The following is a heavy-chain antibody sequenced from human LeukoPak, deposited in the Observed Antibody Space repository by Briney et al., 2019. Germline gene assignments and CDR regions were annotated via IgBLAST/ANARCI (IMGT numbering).Heavy chain of an antibody. V-gene: IGHV1-2*02. J-gene: IGHJ5*02. CDR1: GYTFTGYY. CDR3: ARHILYYYGSGSYSQFDP. CDR2: INPNSGGT. Sequence: ASVKVSCKASGYTFTGYYMHWVRQAPGQGLEWMGWINPNSGGTNYAQKFQGRVTMTRDTSISTAYMELSRLRSDDTAVYYCARHILYYYGSGSYSQFDPWGQGTLVTVSS. D-gene: IGHD3-10*01.